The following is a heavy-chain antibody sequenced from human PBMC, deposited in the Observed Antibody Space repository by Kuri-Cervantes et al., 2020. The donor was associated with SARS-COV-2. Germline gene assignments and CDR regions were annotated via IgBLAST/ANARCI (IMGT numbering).Heavy chain of an antibody. J-gene: IGHJ6*03. CDR2: INPNSGGT. CDR1: GYTFTGYY. CDR3: ARGPTIFGVVITHRPYYYYYMDV. Sequence: ASVKVSCKASGYTFTGYYMHWVRQAPGQGLEWMGWINPNSGGTNYAQKFQGRVTMTRDTSISTAYMELSSLRSEDTAVYYCARGPTIFGVVITHRPYYYYYMDVWGKGTTVTVSS. D-gene: IGHD3-3*01. V-gene: IGHV1-2*02.